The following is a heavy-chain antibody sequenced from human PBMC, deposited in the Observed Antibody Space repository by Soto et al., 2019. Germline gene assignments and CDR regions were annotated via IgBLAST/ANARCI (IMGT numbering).Heavy chain of an antibody. Sequence: EVQLVESGGGLVQPGGSLKLSCAASGFTLSGFDIHWVRQASGEGLEWVGRIKTKVESYATELAASVKGRFTISRDDPKNTAYLQMSSLKTEDTAVYYCTRRYCSGGGCYSDFDFWGQGTLVTVSS. CDR1: GFTLSGFD. CDR3: TRRYCSGGGCYSDFDF. J-gene: IGHJ4*02. V-gene: IGHV3-73*01. CDR2: IKTKVESYAT. D-gene: IGHD2-15*01.